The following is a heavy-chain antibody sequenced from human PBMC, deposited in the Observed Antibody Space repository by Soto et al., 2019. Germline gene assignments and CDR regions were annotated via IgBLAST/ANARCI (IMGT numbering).Heavy chain of an antibody. D-gene: IGHD2-15*01. V-gene: IGHV1-18*01. J-gene: IGHJ5*02. Sequence: QVQLVQSGAEVKKPGASVKVSCKASGYTFTSYGISWVRQAPGQGLEWMGWISAYNGNTNYAQKLQGRVTMTTDTSKSTAYMELRSLRSDDTAVYYCAREERYCSGGSCYGSWFDPWGQGTLVTVSS. CDR2: ISAYNGNT. CDR3: AREERYCSGGSCYGSWFDP. CDR1: GYTFTSYG.